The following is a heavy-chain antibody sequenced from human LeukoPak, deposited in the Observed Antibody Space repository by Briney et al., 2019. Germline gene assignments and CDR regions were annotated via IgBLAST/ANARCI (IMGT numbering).Heavy chain of an antibody. D-gene: IGHD2-15*01. Sequence: PSETLSLTCAVYGGSFSGYYWSWIRQPPGKGLEWIGEINHSGSTNYNPSLKSRVTISVDTSKNQFSLKLSSVTAADTAVYYCARLVVGGYWGQGTLVTVSS. J-gene: IGHJ4*02. V-gene: IGHV4-34*01. CDR3: ARLVVGGY. CDR2: INHSGST. CDR1: GGSFSGYY.